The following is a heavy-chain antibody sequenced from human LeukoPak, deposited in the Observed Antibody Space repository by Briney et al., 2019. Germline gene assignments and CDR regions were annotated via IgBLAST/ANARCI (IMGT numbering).Heavy chain of an antibody. CDR2: ISVGGAN. V-gene: IGHV4-59*12. J-gene: IGHJ4*02. D-gene: IGHD3-10*01. Sequence: SETLSLTCTVSGGSISTFYWNWIRQSPGKGLEWIGYISVGGANNYNPSLKSRVTMSVDTSKNQFSLKLSSVTAADTAVYYCARTQTYYYGSGIDYWGQGTLVTVSS. CDR1: GGSISTFY. CDR3: ARTQTYYYGSGIDY.